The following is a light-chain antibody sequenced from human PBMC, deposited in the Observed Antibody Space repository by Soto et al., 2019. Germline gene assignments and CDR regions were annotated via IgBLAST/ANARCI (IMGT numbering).Light chain of an antibody. V-gene: IGLV2-14*03. Sequence: QSAPTQPASVSGSPGQSITVSCTGTSSDVGSHNCASWYQQHPGKAPKLIIYDVNNRPSGVSYRCSGSKSGNTASLTISGLQAEDVAAYSCCSCTSSSTFVFGTGTQLTVL. CDR2: DVN. CDR3: CSCTSSSTFV. J-gene: IGLJ1*01. CDR1: SSDVGSHNC.